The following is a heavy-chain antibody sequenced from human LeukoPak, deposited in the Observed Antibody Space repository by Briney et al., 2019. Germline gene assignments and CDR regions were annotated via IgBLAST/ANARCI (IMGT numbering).Heavy chain of an antibody. CDR1: GFTFSSYA. J-gene: IGHJ4*02. D-gene: IGHD6-19*01. Sequence: PGGSLRLSCTASGFTFSSYAMNWVRQAPGKGLEWVSGIGAGGTFTYYADSVKGRFTIFRDNSKNTLYLQMNSLRAEDTALYYCARDKGYSNGHAFDYWGQGTLVTVSS. CDR3: ARDKGYSNGHAFDY. V-gene: IGHV3-23*01. CDR2: IGAGGTFT.